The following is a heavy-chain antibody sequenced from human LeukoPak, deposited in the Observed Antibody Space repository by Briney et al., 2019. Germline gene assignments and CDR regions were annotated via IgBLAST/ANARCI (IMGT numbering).Heavy chain of an antibody. J-gene: IGHJ4*02. D-gene: IGHD3-3*01. CDR3: AADLPVFGVGEFDS. CDR2: TSSSSSYI. CDR1: GFTFSSYS. Sequence: PGGSLRLSCAASGFTFSSYSMNWVRQAPGKGLEWVSSTSSSSSYIYYADSVKGRFTISRDNAKNSLYLQMDSLKTEDTAVYYCAADLPVFGVGEFDSWGQGTLVIVSS. V-gene: IGHV3-21*03.